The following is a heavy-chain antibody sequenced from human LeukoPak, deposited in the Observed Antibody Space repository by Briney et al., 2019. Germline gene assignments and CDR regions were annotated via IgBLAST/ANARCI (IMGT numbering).Heavy chain of an antibody. D-gene: IGHD6-13*01. CDR1: GFTFSSYS. Sequence: EGSLRLSCAASGFTFSSYSMNWVRQAPGKGLEWVSSISSSSSYIYYADSVKGRFTISRDNAKNSLYLQMNSLRAEDTAVYYCARAISGAAANYWGQGTLVTVSS. J-gene: IGHJ4*02. CDR3: ARAISGAAANY. CDR2: ISSSSSYI. V-gene: IGHV3-21*01.